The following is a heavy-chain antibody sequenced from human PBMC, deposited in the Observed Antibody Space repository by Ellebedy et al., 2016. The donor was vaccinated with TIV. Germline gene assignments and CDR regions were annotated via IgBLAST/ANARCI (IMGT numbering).Heavy chain of an antibody. Sequence: GESLKISCAASGFTFSSYSMNWVRQAPGKGLEWVSSISSSSSYIYYADSVKGRFTISRDNSKNTLYLQMNSLRAEDTAVYYCAKDQGRVSEQPDLFDYWGQGTLVTVSS. D-gene: IGHD6-13*01. CDR1: GFTFSSYS. CDR3: AKDQGRVSEQPDLFDY. CDR2: ISSSSSYI. V-gene: IGHV3-21*04. J-gene: IGHJ4*02.